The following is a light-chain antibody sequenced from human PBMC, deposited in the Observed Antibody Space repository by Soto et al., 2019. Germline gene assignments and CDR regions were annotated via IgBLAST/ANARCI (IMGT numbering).Light chain of an antibody. CDR3: QQYNKWPAEIT. V-gene: IGKV3D-15*01. Sequence: EIVLTQSPGTLSLSLGERVTLSCRASQSVRTKLAWYQQKPGQAPRLLIYGASSRATGIPARFSGSGSGTEFTLTISSLQSEDSGVYYCQQYNKWPAEITFGQGTRLEIK. CDR1: QSVRTK. CDR2: GAS. J-gene: IGKJ5*01.